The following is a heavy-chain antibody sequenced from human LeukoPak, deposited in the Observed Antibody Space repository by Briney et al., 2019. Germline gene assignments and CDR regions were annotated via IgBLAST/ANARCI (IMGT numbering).Heavy chain of an antibody. J-gene: IGHJ5*02. Sequence: GGSLRLSCAASGFTLSTYAMNWVRQAPGKGLEWVSGISAGGGSAYYADSVKGRFTISRDNSKNTLYLQMNSLTVEDTAVYYCAKSPRSAADNWFDPWGQGTLVTVSS. CDR2: ISAGGGSA. CDR3: AKSPRSAADNWFDP. V-gene: IGHV3-23*01. D-gene: IGHD6-13*01. CDR1: GFTLSTYA.